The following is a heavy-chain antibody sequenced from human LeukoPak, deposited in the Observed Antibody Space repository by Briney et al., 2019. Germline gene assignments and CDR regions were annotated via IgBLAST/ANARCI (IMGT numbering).Heavy chain of an antibody. V-gene: IGHV3-13*01. Sequence: GGSLRLSCAASGFTFRRYDMHWVRQATGKGLEVVSTIGTVGDTHYPGSVKGRFTISRDHSKNTLYLQMDSLRAEDTAVYYCARENGYKVFDYWGQGTLVTVSS. J-gene: IGHJ4*02. CDR1: GFTFRRYD. CDR3: ARENGYKVFDY. CDR2: IGTVGDT. D-gene: IGHD5-24*01.